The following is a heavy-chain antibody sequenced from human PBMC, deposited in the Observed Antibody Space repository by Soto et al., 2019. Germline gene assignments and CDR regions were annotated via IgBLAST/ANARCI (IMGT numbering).Heavy chain of an antibody. J-gene: IGHJ4*02. Sequence: LSLTCTVSGGSISSGDYYWSWIRQPPGKGLEWIGYIYYSGSTYYNPSLKSRVTISVDTSKNQFSLKLSSVTAADTAVYYCARASIAVAGTGYYFDYWGQGTLVTVSS. CDR2: IYYSGST. CDR3: ARASIAVAGTGYYFDY. D-gene: IGHD6-19*01. V-gene: IGHV4-30-4*01. CDR1: GGSISSGDYY.